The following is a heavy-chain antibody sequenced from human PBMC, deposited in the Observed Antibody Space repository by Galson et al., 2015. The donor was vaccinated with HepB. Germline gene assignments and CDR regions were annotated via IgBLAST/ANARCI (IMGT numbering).Heavy chain of an antibody. V-gene: IGHV1-46*03. Sequence: SVKVSCKASGYTFSHYYMHWVRQAPGQGLEWMGRINPGGGNTRYAQKFQGRVTMTRDASTSTVYMELSSLRSEDTAVYYCARDPGSFGNNAFDIWGQGTMVTVSS. CDR1: GYTFSHYY. D-gene: IGHD3-10*01. CDR2: INPGGGNT. CDR3: ARDPGSFGNNAFDI. J-gene: IGHJ3*02.